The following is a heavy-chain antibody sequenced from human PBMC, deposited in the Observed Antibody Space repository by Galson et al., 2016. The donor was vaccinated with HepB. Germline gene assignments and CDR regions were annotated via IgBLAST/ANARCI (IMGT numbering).Heavy chain of an antibody. CDR3: AREPPVVPPTYYYYMDV. J-gene: IGHJ6*03. D-gene: IGHD2-2*01. V-gene: IGHV6-1*01. CDR1: GDSASSNNAG. Sequence: CAISGDSASSNNAGWNWIRQSPSRGLEWLGKTYYWSKWYNDYSVSLKGRITITSDTSKNQFSLHLNSVTPEDTAVYYCAREPPVVPPTYYYYMDVWGEGTTVTVSS. CDR2: TYYWSKWYN.